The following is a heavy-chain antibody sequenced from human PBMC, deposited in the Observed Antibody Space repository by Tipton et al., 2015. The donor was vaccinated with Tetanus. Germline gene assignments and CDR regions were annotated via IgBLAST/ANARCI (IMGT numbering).Heavy chain of an antibody. CDR2: IYYSGST. CDR1: GGSVNSGTYY. D-gene: IGHD4-11*01. J-gene: IGHJ3*02. V-gene: IGHV4-61*01. CDR3: ARGAATVTWGHGGGRDGRGDAFDI. Sequence: TLSLTCTVSGGSVNSGTYYWSWIRQPPGKGLEWIGCIYYSGSTNYNPSLKSRVTISVDTSKNQFSLKLSPVTAADTAVYYCARGAATVTWGHGGGRDGRGDAFDIWGQGTMVTVSS.